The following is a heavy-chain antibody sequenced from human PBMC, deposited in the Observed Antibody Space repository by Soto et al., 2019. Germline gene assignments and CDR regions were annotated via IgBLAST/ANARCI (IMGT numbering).Heavy chain of an antibody. V-gene: IGHV5-51*01. CDR3: TRDRSIGTHGFDL. D-gene: IGHD3-3*02. CDR1: GYSFTSYW. CDR2: IYPGDSDI. Sequence: PGESLKISCKGSGYSFTSYWIGWVRQMPGKGLEWMGIIYPGDSDIRYSPSFQGQVTISADKSISTAYLQWSSLKASDNAMYYCTRDRSIGTHGFDLWGQGTMVTVSS. J-gene: IGHJ3*01.